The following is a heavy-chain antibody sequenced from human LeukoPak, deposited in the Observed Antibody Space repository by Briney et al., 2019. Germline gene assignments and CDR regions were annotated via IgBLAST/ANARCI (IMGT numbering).Heavy chain of an antibody. D-gene: IGHD3-22*01. V-gene: IGHV3-7*01. J-gene: IGHJ4*02. CDR2: IKQDGSEK. Sequence: PGGSLRLSCAASGFTFSSYWMSWVRQAPGKGLEWVANIKQDGSEKYYVDSVKGRFTISRDNAENSLYLQMNSLRAEDTAVYYCARDRVTYYYDSSGYYFDYWGQGTLVTVSS. CDR1: GFTFSSYW. CDR3: ARDRVTYYYDSSGYYFDY.